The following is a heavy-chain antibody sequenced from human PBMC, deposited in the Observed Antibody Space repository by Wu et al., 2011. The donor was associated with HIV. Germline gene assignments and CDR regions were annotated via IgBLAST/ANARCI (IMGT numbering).Heavy chain of an antibody. V-gene: IGHV3-53*01. CDR1: DFIVSTHY. CDR3: ARSPPWEPPVGWLDP. D-gene: IGHD1-26*01. CDR2: IYADANT. Sequence: VQLVESGGGLIRPGGSLRLSCAASDFIVSTHYMTWVRQAPGKGLEWVSVIYADANTDYADSVKGRFTLSRDNSKNTVYLQMNSLRVEDTAMYYCARSPPWEPPVGWLDPWGQGTLVTVSS. J-gene: IGHJ5*02.